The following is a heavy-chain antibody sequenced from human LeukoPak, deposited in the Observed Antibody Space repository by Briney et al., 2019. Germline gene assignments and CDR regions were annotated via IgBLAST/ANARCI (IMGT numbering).Heavy chain of an antibody. D-gene: IGHD3/OR15-3a*01. CDR3: AKIQDWFNDAFHI. V-gene: IGHV3-53*01. CDR1: GFTVSSNS. J-gene: IGHJ3*02. Sequence: PGGSLRLSCTVSGFTVSSNSMSWVRQAPGKGLEWVSFIYSDNTHYSDSVKGRFTISRDNSKNTLYLQMNSLRAEDTAVYYCAKIQDWFNDAFHIGGQGTMVTVSS. CDR2: IYSDNT.